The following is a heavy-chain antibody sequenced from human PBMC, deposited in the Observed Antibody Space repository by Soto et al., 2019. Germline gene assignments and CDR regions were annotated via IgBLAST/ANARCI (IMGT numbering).Heavy chain of an antibody. D-gene: IGHD2-2*01. CDR2: ISAYNGNT. V-gene: IGHV1-18*04. CDR1: GYTFTSYG. Sequence: VASVKVSCKASGYTFTSYGISWVRQAPGQGLEWMGWISAYNGNTNYAQKLQGRVTMTTDTSTSTAYMELRSLRSDDTAVYYCARGGCSSTSCYSAMGPYYYYGMDVWGQGTTVTVSS. CDR3: ARGGCSSTSCYSAMGPYYYYGMDV. J-gene: IGHJ6*02.